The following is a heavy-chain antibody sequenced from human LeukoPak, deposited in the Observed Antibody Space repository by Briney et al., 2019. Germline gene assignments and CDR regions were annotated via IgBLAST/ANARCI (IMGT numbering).Heavy chain of an antibody. CDR3: ARGELGDSSGFSFFDY. D-gene: IGHD3-22*01. CDR1: RGTFSSYG. CDR2: VIAIFGRV. Sequence: ASVKVSCKASRGTFSSYGISWVRQAPGRGLEWMGGVIAIFGRVKYGQKFQGRATITTDESTSTAYMELSSLTSEDTGVYYCARGELGDSSGFSFFDYWAREPWSPSPQ. V-gene: IGHV1-69*05. J-gene: IGHJ4*02.